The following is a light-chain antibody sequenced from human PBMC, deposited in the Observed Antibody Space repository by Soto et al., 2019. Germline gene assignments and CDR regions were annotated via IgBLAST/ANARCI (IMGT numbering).Light chain of an antibody. CDR2: GAS. J-gene: IGKJ5*01. Sequence: ERVMTQSPATLSVSPGERATLSCRASQSVSSILAWYQQKPGQAPRLLIYGASTRATGIPARFSGSGSGTEFTLTISSLQSEDFAVYYCQQYNNWPITFGQGTRLEIK. V-gene: IGKV3D-15*01. CDR3: QQYNNWPIT. CDR1: QSVSSI.